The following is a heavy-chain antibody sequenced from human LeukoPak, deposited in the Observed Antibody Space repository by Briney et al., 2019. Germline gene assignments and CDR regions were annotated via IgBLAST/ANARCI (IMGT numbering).Heavy chain of an antibody. D-gene: IGHD2-15*01. V-gene: IGHV1-2*04. CDR1: GYTFTGYY. CDR3: ARSHGRYCSGGSCHEGYFDY. CDR2: INPNSGGT. Sequence: ASVKVSCKASGYTFTGYYMHWVRQAPGQGLEWMGWINPNSGGTNYAQKFQGWVTMTRDTSISTAYMELSRLRSEDTAVYYCARSHGRYCSGGSCHEGYFDYWGQGTLVTVSS. J-gene: IGHJ4*02.